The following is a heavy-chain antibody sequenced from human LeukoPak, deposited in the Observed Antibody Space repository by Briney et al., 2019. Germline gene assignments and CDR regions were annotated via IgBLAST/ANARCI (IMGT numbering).Heavy chain of an antibody. J-gene: IGHJ4*02. D-gene: IGHD3-22*01. Sequence: PGRSLRLSCAASGFTFSSYGMHWVRQAPGKELEWVAVIWYDGSNKYYADSVKGRFTISRDNSKNTLYLQMNSLRAEDTAVYYCASGQPANYYDSSGYYSQLDYWGQGTLVTVSS. CDR1: GFTFSSYG. CDR2: IWYDGSNK. CDR3: ASGQPANYYDSSGYYSQLDY. V-gene: IGHV3-33*01.